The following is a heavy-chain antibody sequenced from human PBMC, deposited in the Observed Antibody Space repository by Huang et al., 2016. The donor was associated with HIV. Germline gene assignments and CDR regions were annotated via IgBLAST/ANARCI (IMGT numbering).Heavy chain of an antibody. D-gene: IGHD1-7*01. J-gene: IGHJ6*02. CDR2: IKQDESEK. Sequence: VESGGRSVQPGGSIKLSCVGSTFTFGAYWMSWVRQPAGKGLEWVANIKQDESEKYYVDSVKGRFNISRDKARKVLFLEMDDLRVEDTAIYFCATKTAGMDIWGQGTTVTVSS. V-gene: IGHV3-7*01. CDR1: TFTFGAYW. CDR3: ATKTAGMDI.